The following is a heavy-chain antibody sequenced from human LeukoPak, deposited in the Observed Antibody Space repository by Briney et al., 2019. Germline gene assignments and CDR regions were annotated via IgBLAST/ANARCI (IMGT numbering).Heavy chain of an antibody. V-gene: IGHV3-30-3*01. Sequence: GGSLRLSCATSGFTFSTYAMNWVRQAPGKGLEWVALISYHGSNKYYADSVKGRSTISRDNSKNTLYLQMNSLRAEDTAVYYCARAGYSSSWYYFEYWGQGTLVTVSS. CDR2: ISYHGSNK. CDR1: GFTFSTYA. D-gene: IGHD6-13*01. J-gene: IGHJ4*02. CDR3: ARAGYSSSWYYFEY.